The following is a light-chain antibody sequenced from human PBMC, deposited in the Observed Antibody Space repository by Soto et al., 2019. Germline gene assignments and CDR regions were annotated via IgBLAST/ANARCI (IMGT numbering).Light chain of an antibody. Sequence: IQVTQSPSSLSASVGDRVTITCRAGQDISSYLAWFQQKPGKAPNLLIYAASSLQSGVPSRFSGSGSGTDFTLTISSLRPEDFETYCCQQLTRSHRKLGKGTKADIK. CDR1: QDISSY. CDR2: AAS. V-gene: IGKV1-9*01. J-gene: IGKJ1*01. CDR3: QQLTRSHRK.